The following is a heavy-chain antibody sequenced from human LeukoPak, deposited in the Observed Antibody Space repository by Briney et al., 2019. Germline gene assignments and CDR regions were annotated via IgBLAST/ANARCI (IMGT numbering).Heavy chain of an antibody. V-gene: IGHV3-74*01. D-gene: IGHD1-26*01. Sequence: GGSLRLSCAASEFTFSSYWMHWVRQAPGKGLVWVSRINTDGSSTNYADSVKGRFTISRDNAKKTLYLQMNSLRVEDTAVYYCLTVVETTIAAFDIWGQGTMVTVSS. CDR2: INTDGSST. J-gene: IGHJ3*02. CDR1: EFTFSSYW. CDR3: LTVVETTIAAFDI.